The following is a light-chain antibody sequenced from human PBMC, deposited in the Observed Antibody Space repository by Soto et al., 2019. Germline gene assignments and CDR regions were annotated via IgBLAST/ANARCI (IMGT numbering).Light chain of an antibody. CDR1: SSDVGGYNF. V-gene: IGLV2-14*01. CDR2: EVS. J-gene: IGLJ2*01. Sequence: QSALTQPASVSGSPGQSITISCTGTSSDVGGYNFVSWYHQHPGKAPKLMIYEVSNRPSGVSNRLSGSKSGNTASLTISGLQAEDEADYYCSSYTSSSTLVFGGGTKLTV. CDR3: SSYTSSSTLV.